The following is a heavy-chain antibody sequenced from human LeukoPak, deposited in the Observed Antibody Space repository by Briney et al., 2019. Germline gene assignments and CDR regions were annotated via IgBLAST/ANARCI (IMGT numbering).Heavy chain of an antibody. V-gene: IGHV4-34*01. J-gene: IGHJ5*02. CDR3: ASLLKYCSGGSCPNWFDP. CDR1: GGSFSGYY. D-gene: IGHD2-15*01. CDR2: IYHSGST. Sequence: SETLSLTCAVYGGSFSGYYWSWIRQPPGKGLEWIGEIYHSGSTNYNPSLKSRVTISVDTSKNQFSLKLSSVTAADTAVYYCASLLKYCSGGSCPNWFDPWGQGTLVTVSS.